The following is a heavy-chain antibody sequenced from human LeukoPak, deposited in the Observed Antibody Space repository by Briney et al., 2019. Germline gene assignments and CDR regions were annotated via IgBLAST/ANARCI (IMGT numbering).Heavy chain of an antibody. J-gene: IGHJ5*02. Sequence: SETLSLTCTVSGGSISSNSYYWGWLRQPPRKGLEWISSTYYSGNTYFNPSLQSRVTISVDTSKSQFTLNLNSVTAANTAVYYCTRGANVEYAYYGWFDPWGQGTLVTVSS. CDR3: TRGANVEYAYYGWFDP. CDR2: TYYSGNT. CDR1: GGSISSNSYY. D-gene: IGHD3-16*01. V-gene: IGHV4-39*06.